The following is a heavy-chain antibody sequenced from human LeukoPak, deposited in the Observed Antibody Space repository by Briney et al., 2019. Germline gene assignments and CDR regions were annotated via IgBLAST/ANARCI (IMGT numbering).Heavy chain of an antibody. J-gene: IGHJ3*01. CDR3: AKGKINHEGAFDV. V-gene: IGHV3-23*01. CDR2: ISGSGGST. Sequence: GGSLRLSCAASGFTFSSYAMSWVRQAPGKGLEWVSAISGSGGSTYYADSVKGRFTISRDNSKNMLYLQMNSLRAEDTAVYYCAKGKINHEGAFDVWGQGTLVTVSS. CDR1: GFTFSSYA.